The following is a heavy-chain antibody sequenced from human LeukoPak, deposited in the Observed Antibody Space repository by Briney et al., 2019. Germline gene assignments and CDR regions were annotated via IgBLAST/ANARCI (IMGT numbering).Heavy chain of an antibody. CDR1: GFTFSSYS. J-gene: IGHJ6*03. D-gene: IGHD2-2*03. Sequence: GGSLRLSCAASGFTFSSYSMNWVRQAPGKGLEWVSSISSSSSYIYYADSVKGRFTISRDNAKNSLYLQMNSLRAEDTAVYYCASGYCSSTSCYHTPSYYYYYYMDVWGKGTTVTVSS. CDR2: ISSSSSYI. V-gene: IGHV3-21*01. CDR3: ASGYCSSTSCYHTPSYYYYYYMDV.